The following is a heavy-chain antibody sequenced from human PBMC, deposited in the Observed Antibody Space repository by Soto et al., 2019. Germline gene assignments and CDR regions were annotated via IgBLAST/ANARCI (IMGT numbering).Heavy chain of an antibody. CDR2: ISSSGSPI. CDR3: ERRHRTTVTRNYYMDV. D-gene: IGHD4-17*01. J-gene: IGHJ6*03. Sequence: QVQLVESGGGLVKPGGSLRLSCAASGFTFSDYYMSWIRQAPGKGLEWVSYISSSGSPIYYADSVKGRFTISRDNAKHSLYLQMNSLRAEDTAVYYCERRHRTTVTRNYYMDVWGKGTTVTVSS. CDR1: GFTFSDYY. V-gene: IGHV3-11*01.